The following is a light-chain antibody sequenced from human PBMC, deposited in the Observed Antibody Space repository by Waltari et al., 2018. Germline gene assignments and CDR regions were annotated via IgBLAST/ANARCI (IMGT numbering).Light chain of an antibody. CDR3: CSYAGTYTQV. CDR1: GSDAGGYIS. J-gene: IGLJ3*02. Sequence: QSALTQPRSVSGSPGQSVPVSCTATGSDAGGYISVSWYQQHPDKAPKLLIYDNNKPPSGVPDRFSGSKSGNTASLTISGLQAEDEADYYSCSYAGTYTQVFGGGTKVTVL. V-gene: IGLV2-11*01. CDR2: DNN.